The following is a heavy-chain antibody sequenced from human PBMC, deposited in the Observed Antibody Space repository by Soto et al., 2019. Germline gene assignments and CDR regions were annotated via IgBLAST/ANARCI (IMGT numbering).Heavy chain of an antibody. V-gene: IGHV3-23*01. CDR2: ISGGGDAT. D-gene: IGHD2-21*01. CDR3: ARKVVGSTSRPDYWYFDL. CDR1: GFTFINYA. J-gene: IGHJ2*01. Sequence: EVQLLESGGDSVQPGGSVRLSCAGSGFTFINYAMNWVRQAPGKGLEWVSTISGGGDATVFADSVRGRFTFSRDNSKNTVTLQLISLGVDDTAVYYCARKVVGSTSRPDYWYFDLWGRGTLVTVSS.